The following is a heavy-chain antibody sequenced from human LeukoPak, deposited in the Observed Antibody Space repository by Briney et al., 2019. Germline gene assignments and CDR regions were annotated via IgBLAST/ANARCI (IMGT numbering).Heavy chain of an antibody. CDR2: IYYSGST. Sequence: PSETLSLTCTVSGGSISSSSYYWGWIRQPPGKGLEWIGYIYYSGSTNYNPSLKSRVTISVDTSKNQFSLKLSSVTAADTAVYYCARVREIQLCFDPWGQGTLVTVSS. V-gene: IGHV4-61*05. CDR1: GGSISSSSYY. CDR3: ARVREIQLCFDP. J-gene: IGHJ5*02. D-gene: IGHD5-18*01.